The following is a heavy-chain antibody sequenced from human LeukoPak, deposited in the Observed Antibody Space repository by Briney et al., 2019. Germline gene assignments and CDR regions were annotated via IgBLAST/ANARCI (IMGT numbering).Heavy chain of an antibody. CDR3: ATAQSQVAATVSYYFDY. V-gene: IGHV1-69*13. J-gene: IGHJ4*02. Sequence: EASVKVSCKASGGTFSSYAISWVRQAPGQGLEWMGGIIPIFGTANYAQKFQGRVTITADESTSTAYMELSSLRSEDTAVYYCATAQSQVAATVSYYFDYWGQGTLVTVSS. D-gene: IGHD2-15*01. CDR2: IIPIFGTA. CDR1: GGTFSSYA.